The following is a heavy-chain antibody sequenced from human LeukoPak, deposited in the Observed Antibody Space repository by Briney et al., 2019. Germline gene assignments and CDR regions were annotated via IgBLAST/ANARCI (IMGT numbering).Heavy chain of an antibody. D-gene: IGHD3-22*01. Sequence: GGSLRLSCAASGFTFSSYSMNWVRQAPGKGLEWVSSISSSSSYIYYADSVKGRFTISRDNSKNTLYLLMNSLRAEDTAVYYCAKQYYYDSSLNAFDIWGQGTMVTVSS. CDR2: ISSSSSYI. J-gene: IGHJ3*02. CDR1: GFTFSSYS. CDR3: AKQYYYDSSLNAFDI. V-gene: IGHV3-21*04.